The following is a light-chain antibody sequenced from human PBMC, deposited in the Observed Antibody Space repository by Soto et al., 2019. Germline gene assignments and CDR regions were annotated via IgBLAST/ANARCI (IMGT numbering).Light chain of an antibody. CDR3: QHLGK. Sequence: EIVLTQSPATLSVSPGERATLSCRASQSVSSYLAWYQQKPGQAPRLLIYDASNRATGIPARFSGSGSGTDFTLTISSLEPEDFAVYYCQHLGKFGQGTKVEIK. V-gene: IGKV3-11*01. CDR2: DAS. J-gene: IGKJ1*01. CDR1: QSVSSY.